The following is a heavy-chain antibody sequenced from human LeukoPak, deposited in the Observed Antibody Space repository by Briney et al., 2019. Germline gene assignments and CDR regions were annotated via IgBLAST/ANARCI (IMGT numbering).Heavy chain of an antibody. Sequence: PSEALSLTCTVSGGSISSYYWGWIRQPPGKGLEWIGSIYHSGSTYYTPSLKSRVTISIDTSKNQFSLKLSSVTAADTAVYFCARVNSSPGRAFDIWGQGTMVTVSS. CDR2: IYHSGST. CDR1: GGSISSYY. J-gene: IGHJ3*02. CDR3: ARVNSSPGRAFDI. D-gene: IGHD6-13*01. V-gene: IGHV4-38-2*02.